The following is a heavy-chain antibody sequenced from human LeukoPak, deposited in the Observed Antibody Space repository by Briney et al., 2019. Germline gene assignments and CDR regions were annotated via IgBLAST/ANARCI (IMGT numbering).Heavy chain of an antibody. V-gene: IGHV4-4*07. CDR2: IYTNGRT. CDR3: ARDEES. D-gene: IGHD3-10*01. J-gene: IGHJ5*02. Sequence: SETLSLTCAVSGGSTSNYYWTWFRQPAGKGLEWIGRIYTNGRTRYNPSLKSRVTMSVDASKNQVSMNLRSVTAADTAVYYCARDEESWGQGALVTVSS. CDR1: GGSTSNYY.